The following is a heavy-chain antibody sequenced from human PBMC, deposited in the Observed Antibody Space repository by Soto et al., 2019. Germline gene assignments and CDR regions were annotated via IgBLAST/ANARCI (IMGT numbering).Heavy chain of an antibody. Sequence: PSETXSLTCALYVFSSIINNLFICVRQPPGKGLEWIGEIYHSGSTNYNPSLKSRVTISLDKSKNQFSLKLTSVTAADSAVYYCARDDNIVVVKNSIGAMDVWGQGTTVTVSS. D-gene: IGHD2-2*01. CDR3: ARDDNIVVVKNSIGAMDV. CDR1: VFSSIINNL. CDR2: IYHSGST. V-gene: IGHV4-4*02. J-gene: IGHJ6*02.